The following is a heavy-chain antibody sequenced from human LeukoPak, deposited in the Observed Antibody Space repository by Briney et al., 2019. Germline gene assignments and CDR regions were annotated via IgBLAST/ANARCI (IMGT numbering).Heavy chain of an antibody. J-gene: IGHJ4*02. CDR2: IIPIFGTA. Sequence: SVKVSCKASGGTFSSYAISWVRQAPGQGLEWMGGIIPIFGTANYAQKFQGRVTITADESTSTAYMELSSLRSEDTAVYYCARDLDYGDYEGYWGQGTLVTVSS. CDR3: ARDLDYGDYEGY. D-gene: IGHD4-17*01. V-gene: IGHV1-69*13. CDR1: GGTFSSYA.